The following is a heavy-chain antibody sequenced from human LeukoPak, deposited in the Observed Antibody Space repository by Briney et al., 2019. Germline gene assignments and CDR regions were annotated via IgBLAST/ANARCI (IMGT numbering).Heavy chain of an antibody. V-gene: IGHV4-59*08. D-gene: IGHD5-24*01. J-gene: IGHJ6*02. CDR1: GGSISSYY. Sequence: SETLSLTCTVSGGSISSYYWSWIRQPPGKGLGWIGYIYYSGSTNYNPSLKSRVTISVDTSKNQFSLKLSSVTAADTAVYYCARLRRSYYYYGMDVWGQGTTVTVSS. CDR3: ARLRRSYYYYGMDV. CDR2: IYYSGST.